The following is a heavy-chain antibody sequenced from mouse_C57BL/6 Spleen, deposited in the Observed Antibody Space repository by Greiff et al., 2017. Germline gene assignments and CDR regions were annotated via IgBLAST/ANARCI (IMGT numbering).Heavy chain of an antibody. D-gene: IGHD3-2*02. Sequence: QVQLKQSGAELVKPGASVKISCKASGYAFSSYWMNWVKQRPGKGLEWIGQIYPGDGDTNYNGKFKGKATLTADKSSSTAYMQLSSLTSEDSAVYCCARGSGDYAMDYWGQGTSVTVSS. J-gene: IGHJ4*01. CDR1: GYAFSSYW. CDR2: IYPGDGDT. V-gene: IGHV1-80*01. CDR3: ARGSGDYAMDY.